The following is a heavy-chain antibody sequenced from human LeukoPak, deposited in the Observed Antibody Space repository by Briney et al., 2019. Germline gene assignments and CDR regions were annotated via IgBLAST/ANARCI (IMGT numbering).Heavy chain of an antibody. Sequence: SGTLSLTCAVSGGSISSSNWWSWVRQPPGKGLEWIGEIYHSGSTNYNPSLKSRVTISVDTSKNQFSLKLSSVTAADTAVYHCARGVEMATTIFDYWGQGTLVTVSS. CDR2: IYHSGST. CDR3: ARGVEMATTIFDY. J-gene: IGHJ4*02. CDR1: GGSISSSNW. D-gene: IGHD5-24*01. V-gene: IGHV4-4*02.